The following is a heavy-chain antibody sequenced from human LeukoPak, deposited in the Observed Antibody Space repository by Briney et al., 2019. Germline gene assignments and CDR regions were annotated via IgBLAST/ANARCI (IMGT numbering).Heavy chain of an antibody. CDR1: GGSISSSSYY. CDR3: ARGPDWGSDRFDY. CDR2: RYYSGST. D-gene: IGHD3/OR15-3a*01. Sequence: SETLSLTCTVSGGSISSSSYYWAWIRQPPGKGLEWIGSRYYSGSTDYNPSLRSRVTISVDTSKNQFSLKLGSVTAADTAVYYCARGPDWGSDRFDYWGQGTLVTVSS. V-gene: IGHV4-39*07. J-gene: IGHJ4*02.